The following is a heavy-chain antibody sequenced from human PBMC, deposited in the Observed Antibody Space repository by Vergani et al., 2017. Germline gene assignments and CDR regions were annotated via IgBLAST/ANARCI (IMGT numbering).Heavy chain of an antibody. V-gene: IGHV1-69*12. D-gene: IGHD3-3*01. CDR2: IIPIFGTA. J-gene: IGHJ6*03. Sequence: QVQLVQSGAEVKKPGSSVKVSCKASGGTFSSYAISWVRQAPGQGLEWMGGIIPIFGTANYAQNFQGRVTITADDSTSTAYMELSSLRSEDTAVYYCARAGLGYDFSEHYYYYMDVWGKGTTVTVSS. CDR3: ARAGLGYDFSEHYYYYMDV. CDR1: GGTFSSYA.